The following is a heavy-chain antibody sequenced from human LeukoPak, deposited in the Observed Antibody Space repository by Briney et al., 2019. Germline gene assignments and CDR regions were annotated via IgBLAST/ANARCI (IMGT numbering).Heavy chain of an antibody. CDR2: IRSKANSYAT. Sequence: GGPLRLSCAASGFTFSCSAMHWVRQASGKGLEWVGRIRSKANSYATAYAASVKGRFTISRDDSKNTAYLQMNSLKTEDTAVYYCTRILWFGESYYFDYWGQGTLVTVSS. CDR1: GFTFSCSA. CDR3: TRILWFGESYYFDY. J-gene: IGHJ4*02. D-gene: IGHD3-10*01. V-gene: IGHV3-73*01.